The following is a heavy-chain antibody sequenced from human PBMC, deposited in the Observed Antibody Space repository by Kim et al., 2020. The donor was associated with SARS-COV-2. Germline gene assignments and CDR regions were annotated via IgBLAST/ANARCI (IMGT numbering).Heavy chain of an antibody. V-gene: IGHV4-59*01. Sequence: SETLSLTCTVSGGSISSYYWSWIRQPPGKGLEWIGYIYYSGSTNYNPSLKSRVTISVDTSKNQFSLKLSSVTAADTAVYYCARDCIAAAGEYNWFDPWGQGTLVTVSS. CDR2: IYYSGST. CDR3: ARDCIAAAGEYNWFDP. J-gene: IGHJ5*02. CDR1: GGSISSYY. D-gene: IGHD6-13*01.